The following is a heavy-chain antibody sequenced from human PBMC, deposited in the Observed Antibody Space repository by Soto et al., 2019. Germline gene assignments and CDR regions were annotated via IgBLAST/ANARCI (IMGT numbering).Heavy chain of an antibody. CDR2: ISYDGSRT. V-gene: IGHV3-30*03. CDR3: ARWVGGSMYDNSGKYDS. Sequence: QVQLVESGGGVVQPGRSLRLTCAASGFIFSGSGMHWVRQAPGKGLEWLALISYDGSRTYYADSVRDRFTISRDNGQNTLYLQMNSLRAEDTAVYFCARWVGGSMYDNSGKYDSWGQGTLVSVSS. CDR1: GFIFSGSG. D-gene: IGHD3-22*01. J-gene: IGHJ5*01.